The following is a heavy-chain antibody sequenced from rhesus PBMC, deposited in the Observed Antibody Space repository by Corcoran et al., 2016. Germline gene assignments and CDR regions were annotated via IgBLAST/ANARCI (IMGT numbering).Heavy chain of an antibody. CDR2: INTGTGNP. J-gene: IGHJ2*01. Sequence: QVHLVQSGAEVKQPGASVKVSCQPLGYSFISLGINWVRQGPGQCLEGMGWINTGTGNPTYAQGFKERFTFSMDTSISMADRQISSLKAEDTAVYYCSRHVNWYFDIWGPGTPITISS. CDR3: SRHVNWYFDI. CDR1: GYSFISLG. V-gene: IGHV7-114*01.